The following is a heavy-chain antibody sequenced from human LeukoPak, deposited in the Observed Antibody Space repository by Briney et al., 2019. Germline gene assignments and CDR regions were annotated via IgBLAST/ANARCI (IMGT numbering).Heavy chain of an antibody. D-gene: IGHD3-10*01. CDR3: AKHLWRDLLWFGEGYYFGY. CDR2: INAGNGNT. CDR1: GYTFTSYA. Sequence: GASVKVSCKASGYTFTSYAMHWVRQAPGQRLEWMGWINAGNGNTKYSQKFQGRVTITRDTSASTAYMELSSLRSEDTAVYYCAKHLWRDLLWFGEGYYFGYWGQGTLVTVSS. J-gene: IGHJ4*02. V-gene: IGHV1-3*01.